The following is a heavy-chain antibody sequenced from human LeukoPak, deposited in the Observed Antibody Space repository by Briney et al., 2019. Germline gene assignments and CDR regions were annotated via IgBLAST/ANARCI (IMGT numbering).Heavy chain of an antibody. CDR3: ARDVGYGDY. D-gene: IGHD5-12*01. CDR1: GFTFSNYF. V-gene: IGHV3-7*01. Sequence: GGSLRLSCTASGFTFSNYFMTWVRQAPGKGLEWVASINQDGGEKYYVDSVKGRFTISRDNAKNSLYLQMNSLRAEDTAMYYCARDVGYGDYWGQGTLVIVSS. CDR2: INQDGGEK. J-gene: IGHJ4*02.